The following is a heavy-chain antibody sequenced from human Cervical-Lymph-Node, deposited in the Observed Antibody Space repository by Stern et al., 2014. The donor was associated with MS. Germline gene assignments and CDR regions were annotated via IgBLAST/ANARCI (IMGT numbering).Heavy chain of an antibody. CDR3: AGGKFRSESGDRPFDI. CDR1: GNSFSDYS. Sequence: VQLVESGGGLVKPGGSLRVSCIPSGNSFSDYSVSWIRQAPGKGLAWVSDLNSRGISMYCADSVKGAFTIARDNAKTALYLQMNSLRVEDTAMYYCAGGKFRSESGDRPFDIWGQGTMVTVSS. V-gene: IGHV3-11*01. D-gene: IGHD2-21*02. J-gene: IGHJ3*02. CDR2: LNSRGISM.